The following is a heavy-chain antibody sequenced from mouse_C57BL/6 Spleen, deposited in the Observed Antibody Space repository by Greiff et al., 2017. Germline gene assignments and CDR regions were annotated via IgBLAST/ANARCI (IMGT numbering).Heavy chain of an antibody. Sequence: QVQLQQPGAELVRPGSSVKLSCKASGYTFTSYWMHWAKQRPIQGLEWIGNIDPSDSETHYNQKFKDKATLTVDKSSSTAYMQLSSLTSEDSAVYYCARLGGYYVGYWGQGTTLTVSS. CDR1: GYTFTSYW. CDR3: ARLGGYYVGY. V-gene: IGHV1-52*01. D-gene: IGHD1-1*02. J-gene: IGHJ2*01. CDR2: IDPSDSET.